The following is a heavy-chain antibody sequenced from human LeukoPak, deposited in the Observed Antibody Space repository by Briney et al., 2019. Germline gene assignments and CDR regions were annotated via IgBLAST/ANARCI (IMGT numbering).Heavy chain of an antibody. D-gene: IGHD3-10*01. CDR2: ISGSGGGT. Sequence: PGGSLRLSCAVSGITLSNYGMSWVRQAPGKGLEWVAGISGSGGGTNYADSVKGRFTISRDNSKNKLYLQMNSLRAEDTGVYFCAKRGVVIRVFLVGFHKEAYYFDSWGQGALVTVSS. V-gene: IGHV3-23*01. CDR1: GITLSNYG. CDR3: AKRGVVIRVFLVGFHKEAYYFDS. J-gene: IGHJ4*02.